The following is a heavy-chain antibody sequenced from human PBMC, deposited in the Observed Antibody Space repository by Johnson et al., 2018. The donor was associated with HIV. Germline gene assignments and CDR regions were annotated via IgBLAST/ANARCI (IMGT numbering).Heavy chain of an antibody. Sequence: HVQLVESGGGVVQPGRSLRLSCAASGFTFSSYAMHWVRQAPGKGLEWVAVISYDGSNKYYADSVKGRFTISRDNAKNSLYLQMNSLRAEDTALYYCARDIMYLYAFDIWGQGTMVTVSS. J-gene: IGHJ3*02. D-gene: IGHD3-16*01. CDR2: ISYDGSNK. V-gene: IGHV3-30*04. CDR3: ARDIMYLYAFDI. CDR1: GFTFSSYA.